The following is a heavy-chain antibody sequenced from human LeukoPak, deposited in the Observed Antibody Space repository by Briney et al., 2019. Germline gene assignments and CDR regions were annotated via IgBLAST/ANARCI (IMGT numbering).Heavy chain of an antibody. CDR1: GFTFSSYA. CDR3: AKATHKSGYLFDY. Sequence: GGSLRLSCAASGFTFSSYAMSWVRQAPGKGLEWVSAISGSGGSTYYADSVKGRFTVSRDNSKNTLYLQMNSLRAEDTAVYYCAKATHKSGYLFDYWGQGTLVTVSS. J-gene: IGHJ4*02. CDR2: ISGSGGST. D-gene: IGHD5-12*01. V-gene: IGHV3-23*01.